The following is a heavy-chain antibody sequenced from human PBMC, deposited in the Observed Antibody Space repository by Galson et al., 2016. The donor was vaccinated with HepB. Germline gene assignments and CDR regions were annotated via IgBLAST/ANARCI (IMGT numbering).Heavy chain of an antibody. Sequence: SLRLSCAASGFRFNDYVMSWVRRVPGKGLEWVSGISWNSDTVDYADSVRGRFTISRDNAKNSLYLQMNSLRAEDTALYYCAKDSWGSDLNWYFDLWGRGTLVTVSS. CDR2: ISWNSDTV. CDR3: AKDSWGSDLNWYFDL. J-gene: IGHJ2*01. D-gene: IGHD3-16*01. V-gene: IGHV3-9*01. CDR1: GFRFNDYV.